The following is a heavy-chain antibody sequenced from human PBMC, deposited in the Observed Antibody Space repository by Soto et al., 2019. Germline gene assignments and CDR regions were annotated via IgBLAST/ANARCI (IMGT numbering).Heavy chain of an antibody. CDR2: ISYDGSNK. Sequence: QVQLVESGGGVVQPGRSLRLSCAASGFTFSSYGMHWVRQAPGKGLEWVAVISYDGSNKYYADSVKGRFTISRDNSKNTLYLQMHRLRAEDTAVYYCAKDWDCYDSSGYECFDYWGQGTLVTVSS. CDR3: AKDWDCYDSSGYECFDY. CDR1: GFTFSSYG. J-gene: IGHJ4*02. V-gene: IGHV3-30*18. D-gene: IGHD3-22*01.